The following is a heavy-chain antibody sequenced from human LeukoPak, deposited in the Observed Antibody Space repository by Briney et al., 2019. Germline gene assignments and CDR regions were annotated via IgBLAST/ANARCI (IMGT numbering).Heavy chain of an antibody. CDR1: GGSINSSSYY. CDR3: ARLSVYDWESFYDY. CDR2: IYYSGTT. J-gene: IGHJ4*02. D-gene: IGHD5/OR15-5a*01. V-gene: IGHV4-39*07. Sequence: PSETLSLTCTVSGGSINSSSYYWGWNRQPPGKGLEWIGSIYYSGTTYYNPSLKSRVTISIDTSKSQFSLKLSSVTTADTAVYYCARLSVYDWESFYDYWGQGTLVNVAS.